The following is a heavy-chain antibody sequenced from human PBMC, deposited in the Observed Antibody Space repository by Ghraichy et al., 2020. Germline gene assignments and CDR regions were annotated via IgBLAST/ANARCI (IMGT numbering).Heavy chain of an antibody. CDR3: AREPNYDFWSGYYRYGMDV. Sequence: SLNISCTVSGGSISSGGYYWSWIRQHPGKGLEWIGYIYYSGSTYYNPSLKSRVTISVDTSKNQFSLKLSSVTAADTAVYYCAREPNYDFWSGYYRYGMDVWGQGTTVTVSS. CDR2: IYYSGST. CDR1: GGSISSGGYY. J-gene: IGHJ6*02. V-gene: IGHV4-31*03. D-gene: IGHD3-3*01.